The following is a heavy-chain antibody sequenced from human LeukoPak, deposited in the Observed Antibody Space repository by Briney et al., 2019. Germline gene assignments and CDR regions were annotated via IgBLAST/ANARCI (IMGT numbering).Heavy chain of an antibody. J-gene: IGHJ4*02. CDR3: ARDGAEYSSSSRGPAPIDY. Sequence: ASVTVSCKASGYTFTSYYMHWVRQAPGQGLEWMGIINPSGGSTSYAQKFQGRVTMTRDMSTSTVYMELSSLRSEDTAVYYCARDGAEYSSSSRGPAPIDYWGQGTLVTVSS. CDR1: GYTFTSYY. D-gene: IGHD6-6*01. CDR2: INPSGGST. V-gene: IGHV1-46*01.